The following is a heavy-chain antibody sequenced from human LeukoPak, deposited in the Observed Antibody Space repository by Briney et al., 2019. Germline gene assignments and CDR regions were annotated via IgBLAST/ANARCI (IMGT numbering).Heavy chain of an antibody. CDR1: GGSISSGDYY. Sequence: PSETLSLTCTVSGGSISSGDYYWSWIRQPPGKGLEWIGYIYYSGSTYYNPSLKSRVTISVDTSKNQFSLKLSSVTAADTAVYYCARLIAVAGKFDYWGQGTLVTVSS. CDR2: IYYSGST. J-gene: IGHJ4*02. D-gene: IGHD6-19*01. V-gene: IGHV4-30-4*08. CDR3: ARLIAVAGKFDY.